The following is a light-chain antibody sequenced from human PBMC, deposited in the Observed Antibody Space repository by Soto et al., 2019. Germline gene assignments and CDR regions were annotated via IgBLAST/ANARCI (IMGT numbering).Light chain of an antibody. V-gene: IGLV2-11*01. Sequence: QSALTQPRSVSGSPGQSVTISCTGTSSDVGSYDYVSWHQQHPGKAPKLMIYDVTQRPSGVPDRFSGSTSGNTASLTISGLQSADEADYCCCSYAGSYTLLFGGGTKLTVL. CDR2: DVT. CDR1: SSDVGSYDY. J-gene: IGLJ2*01. CDR3: CSYAGSYTLL.